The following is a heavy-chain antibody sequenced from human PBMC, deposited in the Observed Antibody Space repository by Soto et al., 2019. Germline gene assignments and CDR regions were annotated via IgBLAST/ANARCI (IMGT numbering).Heavy chain of an antibody. CDR3: ARDRGPSSGYYPYWFDP. CDR1: RGTFSSYS. D-gene: IGHD3-22*01. J-gene: IGHJ5*02. V-gene: IGHV1-69*13. CDR2: IIPIFGTA. Sequence: TPVKVCSKDSRGTFSSYSISWLQQAPEKGLEWMGEIIPIFGTANYAQKFQGRVTITADESTSTAYMELSSLRSEDTAVYYCARDRGPSSGYYPYWFDPWGQGTLVTVSS.